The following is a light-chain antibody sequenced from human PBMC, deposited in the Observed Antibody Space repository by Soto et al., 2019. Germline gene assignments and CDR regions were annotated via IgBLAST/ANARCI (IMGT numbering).Light chain of an antibody. CDR1: SSNIGSNT. V-gene: IGLV1-44*01. CDR2: SNY. J-gene: IGLJ2*01. Sequence: QSVLTQPPSASGIPGQRVTISCSGTSSNIGSNTVSWYQQVPGTAPKLLIYSNYQRPSGVPDRFSGSKSGTSASLAISGLQSEDEAAYYCAAWDDSLNGQVVFGGGTKVTVL. CDR3: AAWDDSLNGQVV.